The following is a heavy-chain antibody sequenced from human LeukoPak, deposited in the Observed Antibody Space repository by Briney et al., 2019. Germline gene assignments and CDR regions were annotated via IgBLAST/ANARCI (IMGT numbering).Heavy chain of an antibody. D-gene: IGHD2-2*01. CDR3: AKWGEVPAAIYGFDT. Sequence: GGSLRLSCAASGFTFATYAMTWVRQAPGKGLEWASAISSIGGSTYFADSVKGRFTVSRDNSKHTLYLQMNSLRAEDTAVYYCAKWGEVPAAIYGFDTWGQGTMVTVSS. CDR2: ISSIGGST. CDR1: GFTFATYA. V-gene: IGHV3-23*01. J-gene: IGHJ3*02.